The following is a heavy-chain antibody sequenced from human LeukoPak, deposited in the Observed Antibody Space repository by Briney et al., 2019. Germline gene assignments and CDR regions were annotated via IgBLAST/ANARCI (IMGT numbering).Heavy chain of an antibody. Sequence: GGSLRLSCSASGLTFSTYVMHWVRQAPGKGLEYVSAISSNGFSTYYADSVKGSFTISRDNSKNALYLQMSGLRAEDTAVYYCVNEVNWESAAAFDIWGQGTMVTVSS. D-gene: IGHD6-13*01. CDR3: VNEVNWESAAAFDI. V-gene: IGHV3-64D*09. CDR2: ISSNGFST. J-gene: IGHJ3*02. CDR1: GLTFSTYV.